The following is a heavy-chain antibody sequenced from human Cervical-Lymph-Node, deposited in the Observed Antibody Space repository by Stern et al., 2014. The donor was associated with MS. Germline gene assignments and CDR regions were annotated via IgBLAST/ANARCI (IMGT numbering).Heavy chain of an antibody. J-gene: IGHJ4*02. CDR1: GFSFGTSW. CDR2: IRQDGYDK. D-gene: IGHD2/OR15-2a*01. V-gene: IGHV3-7*01. CDR3: ARDRRAFLDY. Sequence: MQPVESGGGLVQPGGSLRLSCVASGFSFGTSWMSWVRQPPGRGLEWVANIRQDGYDKFYVDSVKGRFTISRDNARNSLYLQMNSLTVADTAVYYCARDRRAFLDYWGQGTHVAVSS.